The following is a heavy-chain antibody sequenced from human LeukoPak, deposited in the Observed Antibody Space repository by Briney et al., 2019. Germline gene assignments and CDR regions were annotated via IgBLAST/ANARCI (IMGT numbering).Heavy chain of an antibody. Sequence: GGSLRLSCAASGFTFSSYAMSWVRQAPGKGLEWVSAISGSGGSTYYADSVKGRFTISRDNSKNTLYLQMNSLRAEDTAVYYCAKDECGELLQHVFDYWGQGTLVTVSS. V-gene: IGHV3-23*01. CDR1: GFTFSSYA. D-gene: IGHD3-10*01. CDR3: AKDECGELLQHVFDY. J-gene: IGHJ4*02. CDR2: ISGSGGST.